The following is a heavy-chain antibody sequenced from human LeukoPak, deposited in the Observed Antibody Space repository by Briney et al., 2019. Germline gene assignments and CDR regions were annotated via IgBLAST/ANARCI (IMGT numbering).Heavy chain of an antibody. CDR2: IYSGGST. Sequence: PGGSLRLSCAASGFSVSSNYMSWVRQAPGKGLEWVSVIYSGGSTYYADSVKGRFTISRDNSKNTLYLQMNSLRAEDTAVYYCARATGSGWYGIDYWGQGTLVTVSS. CDR1: GFSVSSNY. V-gene: IGHV3-66*02. D-gene: IGHD6-19*01. J-gene: IGHJ4*02. CDR3: ARATGSGWYGIDY.